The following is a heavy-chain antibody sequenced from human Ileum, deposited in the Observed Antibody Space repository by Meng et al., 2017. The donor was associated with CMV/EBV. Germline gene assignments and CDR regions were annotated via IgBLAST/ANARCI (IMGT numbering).Heavy chain of an antibody. D-gene: IGHD3-10*01. CDR3: AREGPGIPDSYFDY. CDR1: GFTFSTYW. J-gene: IGHJ4*02. CDR2: ISSDGTDI. V-gene: IGHV3-74*01. Sequence: GGSLRLSCAASGFTFSTYWMHWVRQAPGKGLVWVSRISSDGTDITYADSVRGRFTISRDNAKNTLYLQMNSLRADEDTAVYYCAREGPGIPDSYFDYWGLGTLVTVSS.